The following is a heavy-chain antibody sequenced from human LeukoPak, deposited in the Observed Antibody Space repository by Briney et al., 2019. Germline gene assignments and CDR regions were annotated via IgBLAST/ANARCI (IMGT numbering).Heavy chain of an antibody. Sequence: GGSLRLSCAASGFTFSSYSMNWVRQAPGKGLEWVSSISSSSSYIYYADSVKGRFTISRDNAKNSLYLQMNSLRAEDTAVYYCARGGRSYYDILTGYISYMDVWGKGTTVTISS. CDR2: ISSSSSYI. V-gene: IGHV3-21*01. CDR3: ARGGRSYYDILTGYISYMDV. D-gene: IGHD3-9*01. CDR1: GFTFSSYS. J-gene: IGHJ6*03.